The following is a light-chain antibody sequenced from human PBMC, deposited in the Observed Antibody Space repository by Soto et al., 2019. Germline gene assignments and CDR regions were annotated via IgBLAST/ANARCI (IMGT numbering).Light chain of an antibody. CDR2: HAS. CDR3: QQYNSYS. J-gene: IGKJ1*01. CDR1: QSXXXX. V-gene: IGKV1-5*01. Sequence: IPLTQSPSTLPASVGDRVTLTCRASQSXXXXLAWYQQKPGTAPKLLIYHASILETAVPSRFSGNGSGTEFTLTISSLQPGDFATYYCQQYNSYSFGQGSRVEIK.